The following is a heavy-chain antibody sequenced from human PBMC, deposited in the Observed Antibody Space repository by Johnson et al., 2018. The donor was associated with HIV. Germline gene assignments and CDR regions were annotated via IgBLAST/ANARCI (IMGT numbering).Heavy chain of an antibody. CDR3: ARAWRAPPDYGGNPGAFDI. V-gene: IGHV3-64*01. D-gene: IGHD4-23*01. Sequence: VQLVESGGGLVQPGGSLRLSCAASGFTFSSYAMYWVRQAPGKGLEYVSAISSNGGSTYYANSVKGRFTISRDNSKNTLYLQMGSLRAEDMAVYYCARAWRAPPDYGGNPGAFDIWGQGTMVTVSS. CDR2: ISSNGGST. CDR1: GFTFSSYA. J-gene: IGHJ3*02.